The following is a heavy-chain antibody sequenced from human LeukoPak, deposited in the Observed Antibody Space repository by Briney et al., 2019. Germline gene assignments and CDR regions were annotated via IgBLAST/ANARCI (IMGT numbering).Heavy chain of an antibody. J-gene: IGHJ4*02. Sequence: PSETLSLTCTVSGGSIRSYYWSWIRQPPGKGLEWIGYIYYSGGTNYNPSHKSRVTISVDMSKNQFSLKLSSVTAADTAVYYCARGVGSWYYFDYWGQGTLVTVSS. CDR1: GGSIRSYY. CDR2: IYYSGGT. D-gene: IGHD6-13*01. V-gene: IGHV4-59*08. CDR3: ARGVGSWYYFDY.